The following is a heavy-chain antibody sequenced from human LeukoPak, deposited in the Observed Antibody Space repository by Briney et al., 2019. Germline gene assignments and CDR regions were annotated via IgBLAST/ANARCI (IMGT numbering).Heavy chain of an antibody. CDR3: ARAYDYYYYYMDV. CDR1: GGSISSYY. CDR2: IYHTGST. J-gene: IGHJ6*03. Sequence: SETLSLTCTVSGGSISSYYWSWIRQPPGKGLEWIGNIYHTGSTYYNPSLKSRVTISVDTSKNQFSLKLSSVTAADTAVYYCARAYDYYYYYMDVWGKGTTVTVSS. V-gene: IGHV4-59*08.